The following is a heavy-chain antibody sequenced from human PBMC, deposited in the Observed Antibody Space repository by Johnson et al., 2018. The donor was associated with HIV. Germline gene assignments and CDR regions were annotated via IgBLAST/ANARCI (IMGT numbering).Heavy chain of an antibody. J-gene: IGHJ3*01. CDR1: GFTVSGDH. CDR3: ASGRGYH. V-gene: IGHV3-53*01. Sequence: VQLVESGGALIQPGGSLRLSCAASGFTVSGDHMSWVRQAPGKGLEWVSVISGGGGTYYADSVKGRFTISSDNSKNTLYFQMNSLRAEDTAVYYCASGRGYHWGQGTMVTVSS. D-gene: IGHD2-15*01. CDR2: ISGGGGT.